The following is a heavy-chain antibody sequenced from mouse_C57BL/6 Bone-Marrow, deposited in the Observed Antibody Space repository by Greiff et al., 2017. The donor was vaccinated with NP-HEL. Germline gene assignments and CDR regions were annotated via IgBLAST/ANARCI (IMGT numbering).Heavy chain of an antibody. D-gene: IGHD1-1*01. CDR3: APRYYYGSPWFAY. CDR1: GYSITSGYY. J-gene: IGHJ3*01. Sequence: ESGPGLVKPSQSLSLTCSVTGYSITSGYYWNWIRQLPGNKLEWMGYISYDGSNNYNPSFKNRTSFTRDTSKNQFFLQLNSVTTEDTATYSCAPRYYYGSPWFAYWGQGTLVTVSA. V-gene: IGHV3-6*01. CDR2: ISYDGSN.